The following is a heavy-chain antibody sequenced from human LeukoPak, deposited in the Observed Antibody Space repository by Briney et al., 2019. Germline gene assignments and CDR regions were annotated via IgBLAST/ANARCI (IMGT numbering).Heavy chain of an antibody. CDR3: ARSMSGSREL. J-gene: IGHJ4*02. Sequence: GGSLRLSCAASGFTFSSNAMSWVRQAPGKGMEWVSTISGSGGRTYYADSVKGRFTISRDNAKNTLYLQMNSLSAEDTAMYYCARSMSGSRELWGQGTLVTVSP. V-gene: IGHV3-23*01. CDR2: ISGSGGRT. D-gene: IGHD1-26*01. CDR1: GFTFSSNA.